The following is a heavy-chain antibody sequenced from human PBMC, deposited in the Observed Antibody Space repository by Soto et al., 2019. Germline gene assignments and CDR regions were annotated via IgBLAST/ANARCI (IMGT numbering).Heavy chain of an antibody. J-gene: IGHJ4*02. CDR2: ISSSSTI. Sequence: GGSLRLSCAASGFTFSSYSMNWVRQAPGKGLEWVSYISSSSTIYYADSVKGRFTISRDNAKNSLYLQMNSLRDEDTAVYYCARDGIAVAGPDYWGQGTLVTVSS. D-gene: IGHD6-19*01. V-gene: IGHV3-48*02. CDR1: GFTFSSYS. CDR3: ARDGIAVAGPDY.